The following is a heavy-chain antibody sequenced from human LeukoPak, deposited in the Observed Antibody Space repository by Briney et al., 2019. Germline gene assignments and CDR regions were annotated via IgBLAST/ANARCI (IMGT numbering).Heavy chain of an antibody. D-gene: IGHD3-10*01. CDR2: ISSSSSTI. V-gene: IGHV3-48*01. CDR3: ARAVQGVTLDY. Sequence: GGSLRLSCAASGFTFSSYSMNWVRQAPGKGLEWVSYISSSSSTIYYADSVKGRFTISRDNSKNTLYVQMNSLRVEDTAVYYCARAVQGVTLDYWGQGTLVTVSS. J-gene: IGHJ4*02. CDR1: GFTFSSYS.